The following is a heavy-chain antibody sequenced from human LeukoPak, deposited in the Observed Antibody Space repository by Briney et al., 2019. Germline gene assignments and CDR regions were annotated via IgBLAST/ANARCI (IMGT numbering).Heavy chain of an antibody. CDR2: IIPIFGTA. J-gene: IGHJ6*03. CDR1: GGTFSSYA. D-gene: IGHD1-14*01. CDR3: ARDPGLGPAGNHYHHNGG. Sequence: SVKVSCKASGGTFSSYAIGWVRQAPGQGLEWMGGIIPIFGTANYAQKFQGRVTITTDESTSTAYMELSSLRSEDTAVYYCARDPGLGPAGNHYHHNGGWGKGATVTVSS. V-gene: IGHV1-69*05.